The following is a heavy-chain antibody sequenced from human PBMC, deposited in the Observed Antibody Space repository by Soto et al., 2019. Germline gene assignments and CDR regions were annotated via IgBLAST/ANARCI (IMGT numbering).Heavy chain of an antibody. J-gene: IGHJ4*02. CDR2: ISGSGATT. CDR1: GFIFNNYA. D-gene: IGHD1-1*01. CDR3: TKGGIPRRYNIPKVDFDY. Sequence: PGGSLRLSCAASGFIFNNYAMSWVRQAPGKGLEWVSAISGSGATTYYPDSVQGHFTISRDNSKNTLYLQMNNLRAEDTAVYYCTKGGIPRRYNIPKVDFDYWGQGSLVTVSS. V-gene: IGHV3-23*01.